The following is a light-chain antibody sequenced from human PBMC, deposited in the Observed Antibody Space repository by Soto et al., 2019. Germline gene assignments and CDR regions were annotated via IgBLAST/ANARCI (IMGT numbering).Light chain of an antibody. CDR3: SSYTSSSTLYV. Sequence: QSVLTHPASVSGSPGQSITISCTGTSSGVGGYNYVSWYQQHPGKAPKLMIYDVSNRPSGVSNRFSGSKSGNTASLTISGLQAEDEADYYCSSYTSSSTLYVFGTGTKVTVL. J-gene: IGLJ1*01. CDR2: DVS. V-gene: IGLV2-14*01. CDR1: SSGVGGYNY.